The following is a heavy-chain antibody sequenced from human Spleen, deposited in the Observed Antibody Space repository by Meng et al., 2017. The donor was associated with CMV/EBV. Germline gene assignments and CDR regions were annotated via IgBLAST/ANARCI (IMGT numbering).Heavy chain of an antibody. Sequence: GESLKISCVVSGFIVSSNYMSWVRQASGKGLEWVSFIYSGGSTYYAHSVKGRFTISRDYSKNTLYLQMNSLRPDDTARYYCSRVLYYYDNSGFDYWGQGTMVTVSS. CDR2: IYSGGST. CDR3: SRVLYYYDNSGFDY. V-gene: IGHV3-66*02. J-gene: IGHJ4*02. D-gene: IGHD3-22*01. CDR1: GFIVSSNY.